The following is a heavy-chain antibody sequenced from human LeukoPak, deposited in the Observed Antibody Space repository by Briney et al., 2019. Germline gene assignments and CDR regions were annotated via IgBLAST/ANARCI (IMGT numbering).Heavy chain of an antibody. Sequence: GGSLRLSCAASGFTFSSYAMSWVRQAPGKGLEWVSAISGSGGSTYYADSVKGRFTISRDNSKNTLYLQMNSLRAEDTAVYYCARDRHGSGSQAANWFDPWGQGTLVTVSS. J-gene: IGHJ5*02. CDR2: ISGSGGST. D-gene: IGHD3-10*01. CDR1: GFTFSSYA. V-gene: IGHV3-23*01. CDR3: ARDRHGSGSQAANWFDP.